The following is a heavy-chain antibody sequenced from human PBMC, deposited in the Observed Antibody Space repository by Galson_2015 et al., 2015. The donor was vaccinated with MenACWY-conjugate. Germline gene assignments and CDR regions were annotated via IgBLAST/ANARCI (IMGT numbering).Heavy chain of an antibody. CDR1: GFTFGDYA. D-gene: IGHD4-17*01. V-gene: IGHV3-49*03. J-gene: IGHJ4*02. Sequence: SLRLSCAASGFTFGDYAMSWFRQAPGKGLEWVGFIRSKAYGGTTEYAASVKGRFTTSRDDSKSIAYLQMNSLKTEDTAVYYCTRASYGDYVLFDYWGQGTLVTVSS. CDR3: TRASYGDYVLFDY. CDR2: IRSKAYGGTT.